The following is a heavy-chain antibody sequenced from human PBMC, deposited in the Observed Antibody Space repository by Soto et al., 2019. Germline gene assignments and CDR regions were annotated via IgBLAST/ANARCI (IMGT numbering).Heavy chain of an antibody. V-gene: IGHV1-69*12. Sequence: QVQLVQSGAEVKKPGSSVKVSCKASGGTFSSYAISWVRQAPGQGLEWMGGIIPIFGTANYAQKFQGRVTITADESTSTAYMELSSLRSEDTAVYYCARPYCYGSGSYYNAAFDIWGQGTMVTVSS. CDR3: ARPYCYGSGSYYNAAFDI. CDR1: GGTFSSYA. D-gene: IGHD3-10*01. J-gene: IGHJ3*02. CDR2: IIPIFGTA.